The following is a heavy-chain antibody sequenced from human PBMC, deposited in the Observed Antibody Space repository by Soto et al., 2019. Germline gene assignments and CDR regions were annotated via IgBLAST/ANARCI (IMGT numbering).Heavy chain of an antibody. CDR3: ARDVILQRYSSGWCDY. Sequence: QVQLVESGGGVVQPGRSLRLSCAASGFTFSSYDMHWVRQAPGKGLEWVAVIWYDGSNKYYADSVKGRFTISRDNSKNTLYLQMNSLRAEDTAVYYCARDVILQRYSSGWCDYWGQGTLVTVSS. J-gene: IGHJ4*02. D-gene: IGHD6-19*01. V-gene: IGHV3-33*01. CDR2: IWYDGSNK. CDR1: GFTFSSYD.